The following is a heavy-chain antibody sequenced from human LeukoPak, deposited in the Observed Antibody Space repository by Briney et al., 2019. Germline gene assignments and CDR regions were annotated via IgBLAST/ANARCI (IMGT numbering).Heavy chain of an antibody. J-gene: IGHJ5*02. CDR3: ARRGATIFGVARTNLAGGRFDP. V-gene: IGHV4-39*07. CDR2: IYYNGDT. D-gene: IGHD3-3*01. CDR1: SGSISSTTYY. Sequence: PSETLSLTCTVSSGSISSTTYYWAWIRQPPGKGLEWIGSIYYNGDTYYNPSLKSRVIISADTSKNQFSLKLSSVTAADTAVYYCARRGATIFGVARTNLAGGRFDPWGQGTLVTVSS.